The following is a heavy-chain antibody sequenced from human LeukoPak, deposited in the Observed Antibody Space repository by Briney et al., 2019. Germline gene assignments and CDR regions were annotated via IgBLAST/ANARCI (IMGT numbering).Heavy chain of an antibody. Sequence: GSLRLSCAASGFTFSSYSMNWVRQAPGKGLEWVSSISSSSSYIYYADSVKGRFTISRDNAKNSLYLQMNSLRAEDTAVYYCARDGGYCSSTSCRLYYYYGMDVWGQGTTVTVSS. CDR1: GFTFSSYS. V-gene: IGHV3-21*01. CDR2: ISSSSSYI. J-gene: IGHJ6*02. CDR3: ARDGGYCSSTSCRLYYYYGMDV. D-gene: IGHD2-2*01.